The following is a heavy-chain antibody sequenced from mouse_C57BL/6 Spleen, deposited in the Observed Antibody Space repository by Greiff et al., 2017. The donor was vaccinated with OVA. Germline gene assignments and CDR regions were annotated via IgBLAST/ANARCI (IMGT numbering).Heavy chain of an antibody. D-gene: IGHD2-1*01. V-gene: IGHV1-15*01. CDR2: IDPETGGT. J-gene: IGHJ1*03. Sequence: VQLQQSGAELVRPGASVTLSCKASGYTFTDYEMHWVKQTPVHGLEWIGAIDPETGGTAYNQKFKGKAILTADKSSSTAYMELRSLTSEDSAVYYCTRADYGKEYFDVWGTGTTVTVSS. CDR3: TRADYGKEYFDV. CDR1: GYTFTDYE.